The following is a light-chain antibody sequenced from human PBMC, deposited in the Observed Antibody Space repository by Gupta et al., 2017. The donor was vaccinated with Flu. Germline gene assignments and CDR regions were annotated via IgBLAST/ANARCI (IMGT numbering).Light chain of an antibody. CDR3: QSYDSSLSGSVV. CDR2: GNS. V-gene: IGLV1-40*01. J-gene: IGLJ2*01. Sequence: SVLPQPPSVSGAPGPRVPISCTGSSSNIGAGYDVHWYQQLPGTAPKLLIYGNSNRPSGVPERFSGSKSGTSASLAITGLQAEDEADYYCQSYDSSLSGSVVFGGGTKLTVL. CDR1: SSNIGAGYD.